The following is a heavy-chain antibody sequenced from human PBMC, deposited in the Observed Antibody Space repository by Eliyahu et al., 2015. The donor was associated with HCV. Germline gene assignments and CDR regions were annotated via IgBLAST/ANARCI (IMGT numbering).Heavy chain of an antibody. D-gene: IGHD6-19*01. CDR1: GXXFSXYX. CDR3: ARERGDVPGTGGVDF. CDR2: ISGSSSYT. J-gene: IGHJ4*02. V-gene: IGHV3-11*06. Sequence: QVQLVQSGGGLVKPGGSLRLSCAASGXXFSXYXXXWIRQAPGKGVEXVSYISGSSSYTNYADSVKGRFTISRDNAKNSLYLQMNSLRAEDTAVYYCARERGDVPGTGGVDFWGQGTLVTVSS.